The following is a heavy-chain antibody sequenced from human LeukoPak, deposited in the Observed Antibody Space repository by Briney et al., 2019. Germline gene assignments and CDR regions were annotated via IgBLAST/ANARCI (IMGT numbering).Heavy chain of an antibody. V-gene: IGHV1-69*06. Sequence: SVKVSCKASGGTFSSYAISWVRQAPGQGLEWMGGIIPIFGTANYAQKFQGRVTITADKSTSTAYMELSSLRSEDTAVYYCASWQITTVTTFAFDIWGQGTMVTVSS. J-gene: IGHJ3*02. CDR1: GGTFSSYA. CDR2: IIPIFGTA. D-gene: IGHD4-17*01. CDR3: ASWQITTVTTFAFDI.